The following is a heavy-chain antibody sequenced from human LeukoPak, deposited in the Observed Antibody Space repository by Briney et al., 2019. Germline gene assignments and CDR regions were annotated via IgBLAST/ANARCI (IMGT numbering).Heavy chain of an antibody. Sequence: GGSLRLSCAASGFAFSSSWMGWVRQAPGTGLEWVANIKEDGSVEHYVDSVKDRFTISRDNAKNSLYLQMNSLRTEDTALYYCARDSSGALDFWGQGTLVTVSS. CDR1: GFAFSSSW. D-gene: IGHD7-27*01. CDR3: ARDSSGALDF. V-gene: IGHV3-7*01. CDR2: IKEDGSVE. J-gene: IGHJ4*02.